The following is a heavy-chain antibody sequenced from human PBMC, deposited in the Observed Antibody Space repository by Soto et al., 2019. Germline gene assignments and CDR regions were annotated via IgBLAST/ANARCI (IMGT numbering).Heavy chain of an antibody. J-gene: IGHJ6*04. V-gene: IGHV1-58*01. CDR1: GFTFTSSA. CDR3: APPYSGRLLAGMDV. Sequence: GASVKVSCKASGFTFTSSAVQWVRQARGQRLEWIGWIVVGSGNTNYAQKFQERVTITRDMSTSTAYMELSSLRSEDTAVYYCAPPYSGRLLAGMDVWGKGTTVTVPS. D-gene: IGHD1-26*01. CDR2: IVVGSGNT.